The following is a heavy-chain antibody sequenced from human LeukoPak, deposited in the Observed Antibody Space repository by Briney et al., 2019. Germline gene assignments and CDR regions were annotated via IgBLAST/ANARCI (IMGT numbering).Heavy chain of an antibody. CDR1: GFPFSSYW. V-gene: IGHV3-74*03. D-gene: IGHD3-3*01. J-gene: IGHJ4*02. CDR2: ISGDGTIK. CDR3: AKGGQDYNFWRFDY. Sequence: PGGSLRLSCEPSGFPFSSYWMLWIRQAPGKGLVWVARISGDGTIKTYADFVKGRFTISRENFKNSVFLEMNNLGAEDTALYYCAKGGQDYNFWRFDYWGQGNLVIVSS.